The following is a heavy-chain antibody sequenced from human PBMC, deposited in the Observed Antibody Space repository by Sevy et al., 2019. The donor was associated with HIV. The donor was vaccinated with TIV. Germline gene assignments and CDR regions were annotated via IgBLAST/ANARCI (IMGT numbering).Heavy chain of an antibody. Sequence: GGSLRLSCAASGFTFSSYAMSWVRQAPGKGLEWVSGLSGNGGSTNYADSVKGRFALSRDNSKNTLYLQMNNLRAEDTAVYYCTNYVHYWGQGTLVTVSS. CDR1: GFTFSSYA. J-gene: IGHJ4*02. V-gene: IGHV3-23*01. CDR3: TNYVHY. D-gene: IGHD3-10*02. CDR2: LSGNGGST.